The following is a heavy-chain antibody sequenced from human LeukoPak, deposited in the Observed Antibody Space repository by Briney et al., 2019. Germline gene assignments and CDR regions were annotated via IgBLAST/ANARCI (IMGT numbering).Heavy chain of an antibody. CDR2: ISYDGSNK. D-gene: IGHD6-19*01. Sequence: PGGSLSLSCAASGCTFSSYAMHWIRQAPGKGLEWVGVISYDGSNKYYADSVKGRFTISRDNSKNTLYLQMNSLRAEDTAVYYCAREEVAGTVNYYYYGMDVWGKGTTVTVSS. CDR3: AREEVAGTVNYYYYGMDV. J-gene: IGHJ6*04. V-gene: IGHV3-30*04. CDR1: GCTFSSYA.